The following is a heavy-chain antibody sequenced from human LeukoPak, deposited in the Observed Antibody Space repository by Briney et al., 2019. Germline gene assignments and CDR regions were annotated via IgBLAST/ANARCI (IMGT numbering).Heavy chain of an antibody. Sequence: TSETLSLTCAVYGGSFSGYYWSWIRQPPGKGLEWMGEINHSGSTNYNPSLKSRVTISVDTSKNQFSLKLSSVTAADTALYYCARGEYDYAWGSYSPNAFAMWGQGTMVTVSS. D-gene: IGHD3-16*01. CDR1: GGSFSGYY. V-gene: IGHV4-34*01. CDR3: ARGEYDYAWGSYSPNAFAM. J-gene: IGHJ3*02. CDR2: INHSGST.